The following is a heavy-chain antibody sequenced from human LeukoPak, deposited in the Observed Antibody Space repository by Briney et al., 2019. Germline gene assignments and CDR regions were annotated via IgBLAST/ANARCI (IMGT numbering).Heavy chain of an antibody. Sequence: PSETLSLTCTVSGGSISSSSYYWGWIRQPPGKGLEWIGSIYYSGSTYYNPSLKSRVTISVDTSKNQFSLKLSSVTAADTAVYYYASAFTYYDILSAFDIWGQGTMVTVSS. V-gene: IGHV4-39*01. CDR1: GGSISSSSYY. D-gene: IGHD3-9*01. CDR3: ASAFTYYDILSAFDI. CDR2: IYYSGST. J-gene: IGHJ3*02.